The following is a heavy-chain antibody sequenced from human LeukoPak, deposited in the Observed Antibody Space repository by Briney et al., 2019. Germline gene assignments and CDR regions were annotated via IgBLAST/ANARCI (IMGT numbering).Heavy chain of an antibody. CDR2: ISSSGSTI. J-gene: IGHJ6*04. V-gene: IGHV3-48*03. D-gene: IGHD3-10*02. CDR1: GFTFSSYE. Sequence: GGSLRLSCAASGFTFSSYEMNWVRQAPGKGLEWVSYISSSGSTIYYADSVKGRFTISRDNAKNSLYLQMNSLRAEDTAVYYCAELGITMTGGVWGKGTTVTVSS. CDR3: AELGITMTGGV.